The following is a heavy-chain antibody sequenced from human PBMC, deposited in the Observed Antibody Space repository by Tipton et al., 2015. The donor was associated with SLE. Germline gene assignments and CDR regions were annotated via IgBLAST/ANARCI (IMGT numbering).Heavy chain of an antibody. J-gene: IGHJ4*02. CDR2: IFYSGST. CDR3: ARFPTYHFDL. D-gene: IGHD2-2*01. CDR1: GGSISSYY. V-gene: IGHV4-59*12. Sequence: TLSLTCSLSGGSISSYYWSWIRQSPGKGLECIGYIFYSGSTKYNPSLKSRVTLSADTSKNQFSLNLSSVTAADMAVYYCARFPTYHFDLWGQGTLVTVSS.